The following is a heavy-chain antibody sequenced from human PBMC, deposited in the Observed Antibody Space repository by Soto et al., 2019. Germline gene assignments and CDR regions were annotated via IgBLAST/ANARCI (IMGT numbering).Heavy chain of an antibody. J-gene: IGHJ4*02. D-gene: IGHD1-1*01. V-gene: IGHV3-15*05. Sequence: GGSLRLSCAASGFNLSHPWMTWVRQAAGKGLEWVGRIKSKTDGGTADYAAPVKGRFTISRDDSKNTVYLQMSGLKTEDTAVYYCAWQGTTSFYFHSWGQGTLVTVSS. CDR1: GFNLSHPW. CDR3: AWQGTTSFYFHS. CDR2: IKSKTDGGTA.